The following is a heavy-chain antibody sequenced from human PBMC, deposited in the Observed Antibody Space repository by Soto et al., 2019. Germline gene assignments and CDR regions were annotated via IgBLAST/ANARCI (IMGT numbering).Heavy chain of an antibody. CDR3: ARDRGYSYGYCDY. J-gene: IGHJ4*02. CDR2: IWYDGSNK. V-gene: IGHV3-33*01. D-gene: IGHD5-18*01. Sequence: QVQLVESGGGVVQPGRSLRLSCAASGFTFSSYGMHWVRQAPGKGLEWVAVIWYDGSNKYYADSVKGRFTISRDNSKNTLYQQMNSLRAEDTAVYYCARDRGYSYGYCDYWGQGTLVTVSS. CDR1: GFTFSSYG.